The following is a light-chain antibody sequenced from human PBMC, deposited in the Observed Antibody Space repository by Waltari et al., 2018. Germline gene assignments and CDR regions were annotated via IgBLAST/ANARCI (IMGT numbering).Light chain of an antibody. CDR3: SSSTSSNTLV. CDR2: DVS. J-gene: IGLJ2*01. V-gene: IGLV2-14*03. Sequence: QSALTQPASVSGSPGQSISLPCTAPSSHVGPSNYASWYQHHPGKAPRLIIYDVSNRPSGVSNRFSGSKSGNTASPTISGLQAEDEADYSCSSSTSSNTLVFGGGTKLTVL. CDR1: SSHVGPSNY.